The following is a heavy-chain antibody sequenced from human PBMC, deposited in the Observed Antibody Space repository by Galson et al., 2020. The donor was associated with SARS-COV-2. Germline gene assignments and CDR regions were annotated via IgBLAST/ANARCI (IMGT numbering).Heavy chain of an antibody. CDR2: IIPILGIA. V-gene: IGHV1-69*10. D-gene: IGHD3-3*01. CDR1: GGTFSSYA. CDR3: ARNVLAPDFWSGYYIDY. Sequence: VSCKASGGTFSSYAISWVRQAPGQGLEWMGGIIPILGIANYAQKFQGRVTITADKSTSTAYMELSSLRSEDTAVYYCARNVLAPDFWSGYYIDYWGQGTLVTVSS. J-gene: IGHJ4*02.